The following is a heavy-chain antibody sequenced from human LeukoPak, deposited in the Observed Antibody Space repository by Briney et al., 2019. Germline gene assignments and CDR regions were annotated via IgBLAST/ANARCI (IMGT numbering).Heavy chain of an antibody. V-gene: IGHV3-48*03. D-gene: IGHD3-22*01. CDR2: ISSSGSTI. CDR1: GFTFSSYE. Sequence: PGGSLRLSCAASGFTFSSYEMNWVRQAPGKGLEWVSYISSSGSTIYYADSVKGRFTISRDNAKNSLYLQMNSLRAEDTAVYYCARSVYYYDSSGYSSSCYFDYWGQGTLVTVSS. CDR3: ARSVYYYDSSGYSSSCYFDY. J-gene: IGHJ4*02.